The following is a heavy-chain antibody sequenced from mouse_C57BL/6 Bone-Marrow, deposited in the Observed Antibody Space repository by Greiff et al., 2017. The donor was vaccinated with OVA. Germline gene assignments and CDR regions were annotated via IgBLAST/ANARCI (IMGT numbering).Heavy chain of an antibody. D-gene: IGHD2-3*01. CDR2: IDPENGDT. CDR3: TTGMVTYFIAY. V-gene: IGHV14-4*01. J-gene: IGHJ3*01. Sequence: VQLQQSGAELVRPGASVKLSCTASGFTIKDDSMHWVKQRPEQGLEWIGWIDPENGDTEYASKFQGKATLPADKSSNPAYLQLSSLTSSDAAVYDCTTGMVTYFIAYWGQGTLVTVSA. CDR1: GFTIKDDS.